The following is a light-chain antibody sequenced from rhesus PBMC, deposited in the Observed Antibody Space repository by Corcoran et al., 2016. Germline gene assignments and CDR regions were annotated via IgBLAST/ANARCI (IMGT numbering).Light chain of an antibody. Sequence: DIQMTQSPSSLSASVGDKVTITCHARQGISSWLAWYQQKPGKAPKHLIYAASSVQSGVPSRFSGSGDGTDYTLTISSLQPEDCATYYCQQYDDLPYTFGQGTKVEIK. CDR3: QQYDDLPYT. CDR1: QGISSW. V-gene: IGKV1-19*01. CDR2: AAS. J-gene: IGKJ2*01.